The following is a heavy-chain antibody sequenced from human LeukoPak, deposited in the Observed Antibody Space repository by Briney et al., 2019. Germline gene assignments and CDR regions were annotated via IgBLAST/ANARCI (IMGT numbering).Heavy chain of an antibody. Sequence: GGSLRLSCAASGFTFGRYAMNWVRQAPGKGLEWVSAFSGGGGSTYYADSVKGRFAISRDNSKNTLYLQMNSLRAEDTAVYYCARDLLDYGDYESAFDIWGQGTMVTVSS. D-gene: IGHD4-17*01. J-gene: IGHJ3*02. CDR1: GFTFGRYA. V-gene: IGHV3-23*01. CDR2: FSGGGGST. CDR3: ARDLLDYGDYESAFDI.